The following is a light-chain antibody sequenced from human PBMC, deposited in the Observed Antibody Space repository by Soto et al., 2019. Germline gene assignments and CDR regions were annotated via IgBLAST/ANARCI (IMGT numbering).Light chain of an antibody. V-gene: IGKV1-5*03. CDR3: QQYHDYSGT. Sequence: IQMTQSPSTLSASVGDRVAITCRASHSIVIWLAWYQQKTRKAPRFLIYNASSLESGVPSRFSGSGYVTEFTLAISSTQPDAFATYYFQQYHDYSGTFGPGTKVDIK. CDR1: HSIVIW. CDR2: NAS. J-gene: IGKJ1*01.